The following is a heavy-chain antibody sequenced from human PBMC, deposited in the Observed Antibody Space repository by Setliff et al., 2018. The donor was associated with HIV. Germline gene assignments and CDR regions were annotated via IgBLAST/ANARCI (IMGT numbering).Heavy chain of an antibody. CDR1: GDTFNSHA. V-gene: IGHV1-69*13. CDR2: IIPIFGTP. Sequence: SVKVSCKASGDTFNSHAISWVRQAPGQGLEWMGGIIPIFGTPNYAQKFKVRLTITADESTSTVYMELSSLRSEDTAVYYCARDSRDIVVVIAPEPEPYYYYGMDVWGEGTTVTVSS. D-gene: IGHD2-15*01. CDR3: ARDSRDIVVVIAPEPEPYYYYGMDV. J-gene: IGHJ6*04.